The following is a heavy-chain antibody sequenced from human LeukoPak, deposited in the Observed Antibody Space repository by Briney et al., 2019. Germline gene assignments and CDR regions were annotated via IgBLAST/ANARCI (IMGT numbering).Heavy chain of an antibody. D-gene: IGHD3-10*01. CDR1: GSTFSSYT. J-gene: IGHJ3*02. CDR3: ARSRFGHDAFDI. Sequence: PGGSLRLSCAASGSTFSSYTMSWVRQAPGKGLEWVSGISSGGLSTDYADSVKGRFTISRDNSKNTLYVQMNSLRAEDTAVYFCARSRFGHDAFDIWGPGTMVTVSS. CDR2: ISSGGLST. V-gene: IGHV3-23*01.